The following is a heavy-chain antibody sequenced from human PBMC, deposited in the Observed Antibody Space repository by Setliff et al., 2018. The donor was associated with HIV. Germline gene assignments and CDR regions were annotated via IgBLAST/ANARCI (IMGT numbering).Heavy chain of an antibody. D-gene: IGHD5-18*01. Sequence: PSETLSLTCTVSSDSIRFYYWTWIRQPPGKGLEWIGNVYYTGSTNYNPSLKSRITISIDTSKSQFSLKLTSVAAADTALYYCARDSGGYNYGFAVGSFDYWGQGALVTVSS. CDR2: VYYTGST. J-gene: IGHJ4*02. CDR3: ARDSGGYNYGFAVGSFDY. CDR1: SDSIRFYY. V-gene: IGHV4-59*01.